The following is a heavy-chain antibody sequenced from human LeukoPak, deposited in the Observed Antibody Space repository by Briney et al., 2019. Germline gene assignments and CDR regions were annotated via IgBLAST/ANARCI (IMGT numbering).Heavy chain of an antibody. CDR1: GFTFSSYA. J-gene: IGHJ6*02. Sequence: GESPRLSCAASGFTFSSYAMHWVRQAPGKGLEWVAVISYDGSNKYYADSVKGRFTISRDNSKNTLYLQMNSLRAEDTAVYYCARDGSSGWYSWGDYYYYYGMDVWGQGTTVTVSS. CDR3: ARDGSSGWYSWGDYYYYYGMDV. D-gene: IGHD6-19*01. CDR2: ISYDGSNK. V-gene: IGHV3-30-3*01.